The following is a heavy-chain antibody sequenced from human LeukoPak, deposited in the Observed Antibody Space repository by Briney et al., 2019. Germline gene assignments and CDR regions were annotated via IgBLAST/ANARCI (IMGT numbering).Heavy chain of an antibody. CDR1: GYTFTSYY. J-gene: IGHJ4*02. V-gene: IGHV1-46*01. D-gene: IGHD3-10*01. CDR2: INPSGGST. Sequence: ASVKVSCKASGYTFTSYYMHWVRQAPGQGLEWMGIINPSGGSTSYAQKFQGRVTMTRNTSISTAYMELSSLRSEDTAVYYCARGWFGSSYSETVDYWGQGTLVTVSS. CDR3: ARGWFGSSYSETVDY.